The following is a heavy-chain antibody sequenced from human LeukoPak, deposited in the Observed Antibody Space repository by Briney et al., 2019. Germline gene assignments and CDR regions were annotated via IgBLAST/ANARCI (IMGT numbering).Heavy chain of an antibody. CDR3: ARGYCSGGSCYSYYYYNYMDV. CDR1: GGSISSSSYY. J-gene: IGHJ6*03. D-gene: IGHD2-15*01. CDR2: IHYSGST. V-gene: IGHV4-39*07. Sequence: PSETLSLTCTVSGGSISSSSYYWGWIRQPPGKGLEWIGSIHYSGSTNYNPSLKSRVTISVDTSKNQFSLRLSSVTAADTAVYYCARGYCSGGSCYSYYYYNYMDVWGKGTTVTVSS.